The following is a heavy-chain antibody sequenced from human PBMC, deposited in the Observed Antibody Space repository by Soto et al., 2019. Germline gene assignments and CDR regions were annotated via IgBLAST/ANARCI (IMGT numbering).Heavy chain of an antibody. Sequence: QLQLQESGSGLVKPSQTLSLTCAVSGGSISSGGYSWSWIRQPPGKGLEWIGYIYHSGSTYYNPSPESRVXXXVXXSKNQFSLNLSSVTAADTAVYYCARGMTTVTTYDYWGQGTLVTVSS. CDR1: GGSISSGGYS. V-gene: IGHV4-30-2*01. J-gene: IGHJ4*02. CDR3: ARGMTTVTTYDY. CDR2: IYHSGST. D-gene: IGHD4-4*01.